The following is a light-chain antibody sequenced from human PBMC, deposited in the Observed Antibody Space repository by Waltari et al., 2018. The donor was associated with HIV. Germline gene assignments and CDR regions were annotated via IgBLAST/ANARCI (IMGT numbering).Light chain of an antibody. CDR3: QEYKNWPLST. V-gene: IGKV3-15*01. Sequence: RVMTQSPATLSVSPGERATLSCRASQSVSSNLAWYQHKPGQAPRLLIYGASTRATGIPARFSGSGSETEFTLTIGSLQSEDFAVYYCQEYKNWPLSTFGGGTKVEIK. J-gene: IGKJ4*01. CDR2: GAS. CDR1: QSVSSN.